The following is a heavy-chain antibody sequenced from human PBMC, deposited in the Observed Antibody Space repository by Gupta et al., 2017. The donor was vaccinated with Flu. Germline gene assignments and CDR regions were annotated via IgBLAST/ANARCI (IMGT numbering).Heavy chain of an antibody. CDR1: GFTFSGYW. CDR2: VSSDGRTT. Sequence: EVQLVESGGGLIQPGGSLRLSCAASGFTFSGYWMHWVRQAPGKGLVWVSRVSSDGRTTNYADSVKGRFTISRDNAKNTLYLQMNSLRVEDTAVYYCARDRESGWIDPWGQGTLVTVS. CDR3: ARDRESGWIDP. D-gene: IGHD3-3*01. J-gene: IGHJ5*02. V-gene: IGHV3-74*01.